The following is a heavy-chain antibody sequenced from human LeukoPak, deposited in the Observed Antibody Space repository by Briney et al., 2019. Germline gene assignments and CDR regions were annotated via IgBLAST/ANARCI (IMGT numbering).Heavy chain of an antibody. CDR2: ISASSSNI. V-gene: IGHV3-48*04. CDR1: GASLFNLGAYS. J-gene: IGHJ6*03. D-gene: IGHD2-2*02. CDR3: ARDSCPRATCYRVSYYYYLDV. Sequence: GGSLRLSCAASGASLFNLGAYSMSWVRQAPGKGLELVSYISASSSNIHYAGSVKGRFTISRDNTKNSLYLQMDSLRAEDTAVYYCARDSCPRATCYRVSYYYYLDVWGKGTTVTVSS.